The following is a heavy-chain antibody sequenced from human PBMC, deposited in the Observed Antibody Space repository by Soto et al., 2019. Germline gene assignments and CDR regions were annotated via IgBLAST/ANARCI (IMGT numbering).Heavy chain of an antibody. J-gene: IGHJ4*02. V-gene: IGHV1-18*01. CDR1: GYTFTSYG. CDR3: ARIIAARRRLDY. D-gene: IGHD3-16*01. CDR2: ISAYNGNT. Sequence: ASEKVSCKASGYTFTSYGISWVRQAPGQGLEWMGWISAYNGNTNYAQKLQGRVTMTTDTSTSTAYMELRSLRSDDTAVYYCARIIAARRRLDYWGQGTPVTVSS.